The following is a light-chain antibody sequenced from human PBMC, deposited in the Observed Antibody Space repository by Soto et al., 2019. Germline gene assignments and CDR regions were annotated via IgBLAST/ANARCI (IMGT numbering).Light chain of an antibody. J-gene: IGKJ1*01. CDR1: QSISGY. CDR3: QQSYSTPWT. Sequence: DIQMTQSPSSLSGSAGDRVTITCRASQSISGYLNWYQQKPGKAPKVLMYGTSILQTGVSSRFSGSGSGTDFTLTINSRQPEDFATYYCQQSYSTPWTFGQGTKVEIK. CDR2: GTS. V-gene: IGKV1-39*01.